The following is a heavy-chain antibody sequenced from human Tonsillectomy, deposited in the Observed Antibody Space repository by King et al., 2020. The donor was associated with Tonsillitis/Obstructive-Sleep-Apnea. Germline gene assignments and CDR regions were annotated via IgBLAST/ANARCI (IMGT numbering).Heavy chain of an antibody. J-gene: IGHJ4*02. CDR3: ATLGKSHYDFWSGYYPLFDY. V-gene: IGHV4-39*01. CDR2: VYYSGST. Sequence: QLQESGPGLVKPSETLSLTCTVSGGSISSSNYYWGWIRQPPGRGLEWIGSVYYSGSTYYNPSLKSRVTISVDTSKNQFSLKLRSVTAADTAVYYCATLGKSHYDFWSGYYPLFDYWGQGTLITVSS. CDR1: GGSISSSNYY. D-gene: IGHD3-3*01.